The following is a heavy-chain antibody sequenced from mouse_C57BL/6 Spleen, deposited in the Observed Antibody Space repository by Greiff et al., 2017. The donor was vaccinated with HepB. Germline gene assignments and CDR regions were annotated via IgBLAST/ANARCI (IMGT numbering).Heavy chain of an antibody. D-gene: IGHD2-4*01. V-gene: IGHV1-54*01. J-gene: IGHJ4*01. Sequence: QVQLQQSGAELVRPGTSVKVSCKASGYAFTNYLIEWVKQRPGQGLEWIGVINPGSGGTNYNEKFKGKATLTADKSSSTAYMQLSSLTSEDSAVYFCARGRGTYYDYDGYAMDYWGQGTSVTVSS. CDR3: ARGRGTYYDYDGYAMDY. CDR2: INPGSGGT. CDR1: GYAFTNYL.